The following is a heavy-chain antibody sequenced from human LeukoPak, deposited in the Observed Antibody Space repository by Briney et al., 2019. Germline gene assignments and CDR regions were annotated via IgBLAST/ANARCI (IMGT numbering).Heavy chain of an antibody. CDR3: AKGVRVTIFGVVKTAFDY. V-gene: IGHV3-23*01. Sequence: PGGSLRLSCAASGFTFSSYAMSWVRQAPGKGLEWVSAISGSGGSTYYADSVKGRFTISRDNSKNTLYLQMNSLRAEDTAVYYCAKGVRVTIFGVVKTAFDYWGQGTLVTVSS. CDR1: GFTFSSYA. J-gene: IGHJ4*02. CDR2: ISGSGGST. D-gene: IGHD3-3*01.